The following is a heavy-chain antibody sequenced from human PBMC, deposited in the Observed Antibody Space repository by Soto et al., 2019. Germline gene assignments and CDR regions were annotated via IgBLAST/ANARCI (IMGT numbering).Heavy chain of an antibody. Sequence: PGGSLRLSCAASGFTFSSYGMHWVRQAPGKGLEWVAVISYDGSNKYYADSVKGRFTISRDNSKNTLYLQMNSLRAEDTAVYYCATVYCGGDCYSWIDYWGQGALVTVSS. CDR2: ISYDGSNK. V-gene: IGHV3-30*03. J-gene: IGHJ4*02. D-gene: IGHD2-21*02. CDR3: ATVYCGGDCYSWIDY. CDR1: GFTFSSYG.